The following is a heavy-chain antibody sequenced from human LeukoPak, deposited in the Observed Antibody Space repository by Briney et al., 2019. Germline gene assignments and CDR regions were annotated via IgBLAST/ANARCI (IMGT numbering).Heavy chain of an antibody. CDR3: ARIAVAGTSYYYYYMDV. CDR2: ISPSGGST. CDR1: GYTFTSNY. D-gene: IGHD6-19*01. Sequence: ASVKVSCKAFGYTFTSNYMHWVRQAPGQGPEWMGVISPSGGSTTYAQKFQGRVTLTRDMSTSTDYLELSSLRSEDTAVYYCARIAVAGTSYYYYYMDVWGKGTTVTVSS. V-gene: IGHV1-46*01. J-gene: IGHJ6*03.